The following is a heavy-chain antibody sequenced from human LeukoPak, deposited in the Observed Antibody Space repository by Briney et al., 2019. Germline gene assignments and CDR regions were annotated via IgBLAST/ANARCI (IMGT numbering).Heavy chain of an antibody. Sequence: PGGSLRLPCAASGFTFSNYAMHWVRQAPGKGLEWVAVISYDGSNKFYADSVKGRFTISRDNSKNTLHLQMNSLRAEDTAVYYCARSLATSYYYMDVWGKGTTVTVSS. CDR3: ARSLATSYYYMDV. D-gene: IGHD5-12*01. CDR2: ISYDGSNK. V-gene: IGHV3-30*04. CDR1: GFTFSNYA. J-gene: IGHJ6*03.